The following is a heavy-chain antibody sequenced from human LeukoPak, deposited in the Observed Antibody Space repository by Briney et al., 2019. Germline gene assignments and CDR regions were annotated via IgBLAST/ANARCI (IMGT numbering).Heavy chain of an antibody. D-gene: IGHD6-19*01. V-gene: IGHV4-4*07. CDR3: ARSEAVAGPYYYYGMDV. CDR2: IYTSGST. CDR1: GGSISSYY. J-gene: IGHJ6*02. Sequence: PSETLSLTCTVSGGSISSYYWSWIRQPAGKGLEWIGRIYTSGSTNYNPSLKSRVTMSVDTSENQFSLKLSSVTAADTAVYYCARSEAVAGPYYYYGMDVWGQGTTVTVSS.